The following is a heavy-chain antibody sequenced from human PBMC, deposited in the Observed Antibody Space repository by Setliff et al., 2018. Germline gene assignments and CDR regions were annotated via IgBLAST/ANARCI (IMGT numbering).Heavy chain of an antibody. J-gene: IGHJ6*02. Sequence: SETLSLTCTVSGGSISSHYWSWNRQPPGKGLEWIGSINYSGSTNYNPSLKSRVTISVDTSKNQFSLKLSSVTAADTAVYYCARDYGMDFCSGGSCYPFYYYYYGMDVWGQGTTVTVSS. CDR3: ARDYGMDFCSGGSCYPFYYYYYGMDV. V-gene: IGHV4-59*11. CDR2: INYSGST. D-gene: IGHD2-15*01. CDR1: GGSISSHY.